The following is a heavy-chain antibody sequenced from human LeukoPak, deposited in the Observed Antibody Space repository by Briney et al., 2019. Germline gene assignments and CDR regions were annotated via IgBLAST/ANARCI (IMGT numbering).Heavy chain of an antibody. CDR1: GFTFSSYG. CDR3: AKGDSGSY. CDR2: ISYDGSNK. J-gene: IGHJ4*02. V-gene: IGHV3-30*18. D-gene: IGHD1-26*01. Sequence: GGSLRLSCAASGFTFSSYGMHWVRQAPGKGLEWVAVISYDGSNKYYADSVKGRFTISRGNSKNTLYLQMNSLRAEDTAVYYCAKGDSGSYWGQGTLVTVSS.